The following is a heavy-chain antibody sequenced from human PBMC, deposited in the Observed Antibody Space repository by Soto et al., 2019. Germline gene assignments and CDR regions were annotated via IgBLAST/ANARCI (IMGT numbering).Heavy chain of an antibody. J-gene: IGHJ3*02. Sequence: ASVKVSCKASGYTFTSYYMHWVRQAPGQGLEWMGIINPSGGSTSYAQKFQGRVTMTRDTSTSTVYMELSSLRSEDTAVYYCARHIYSDILTGLGGGHDAFDIWGQGTRVTVS. D-gene: IGHD3-9*01. CDR2: INPSGGST. CDR1: GYTFTSYY. V-gene: IGHV1-46*01. CDR3: ARHIYSDILTGLGGGHDAFDI.